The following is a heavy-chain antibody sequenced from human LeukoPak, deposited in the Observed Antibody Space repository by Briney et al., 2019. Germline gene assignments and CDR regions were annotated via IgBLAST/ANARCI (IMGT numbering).Heavy chain of an antibody. D-gene: IGHD3-16*02. Sequence: GGSLRLSCAASGFTFSSYAMSWVRQAPGKGLEWVSAISGSGGSTYYADSVKGRFTISRDNSKNTLYLQMNSLRAEDTAVYYCATGAPGYDYVWGSYRYTGLDCWGQGTLVTVSS. CDR3: ATGAPGYDYVWGSYRYTGLDC. CDR1: GFTFSSYA. J-gene: IGHJ4*02. V-gene: IGHV3-23*01. CDR2: ISGSGGST.